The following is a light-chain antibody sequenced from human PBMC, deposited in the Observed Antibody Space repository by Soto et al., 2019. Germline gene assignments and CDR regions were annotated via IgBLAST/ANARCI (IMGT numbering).Light chain of an antibody. Sequence: DVQMTQSPSTLSASVGDRVTITCRASQSSNNLLACYQQKPGKAPKFLIYDVSTLESGVPSRFSGSGSGTEFTLTISSLQPEDFATYYWQQYDSYPLTFVGGTRVEIK. CDR2: DVS. CDR3: QQYDSYPLT. V-gene: IGKV1-5*01. J-gene: IGKJ4*01. CDR1: QSSNNL.